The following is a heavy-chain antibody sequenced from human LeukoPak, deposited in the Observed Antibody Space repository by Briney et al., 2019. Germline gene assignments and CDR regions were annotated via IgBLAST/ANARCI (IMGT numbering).Heavy chain of an antibody. D-gene: IGHD3-10*01. CDR3: ARVSTVVRGVIGGWFDP. Sequence: ASVKVSCKASGYTFASYGISWVRQAPGQGLEWMGWISAYNGNTNYAQKLQGRVTMTTDTSTSTAYMELRSLRSDDTAVYYCARVSTVVRGVIGGWFDPWGQGTLVTVSS. CDR1: GYTFASYG. J-gene: IGHJ5*02. V-gene: IGHV1-18*01. CDR2: ISAYNGNT.